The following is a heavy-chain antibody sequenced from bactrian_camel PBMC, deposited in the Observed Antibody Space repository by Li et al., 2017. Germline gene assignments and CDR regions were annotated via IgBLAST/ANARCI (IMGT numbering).Heavy chain of an antibody. V-gene: IGHV3S53*01. D-gene: IGHD5*01. CDR1: GYTRRSGC. CDR2: IQDDGAK. CDR3: AARRYGCSLQADIIDY. Sequence: HVQLVESGGGSVQAGGSLSLSCTTRGYTRRSGCLAWFRQVPRKEREMVAQIQDDGAKHYDSTAEGRFTISQGNVKNTVYLQMNNLKPEDTGMYYCAARRYGCSLQADIIDYWGQGTQVTVS. J-gene: IGHJ4*01.